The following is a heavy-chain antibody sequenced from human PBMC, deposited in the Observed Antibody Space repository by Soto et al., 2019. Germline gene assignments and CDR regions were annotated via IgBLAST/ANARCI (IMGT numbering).Heavy chain of an antibody. J-gene: IGHJ5*02. CDR3: AKDPGEPRDPSLSNWFDP. CDR2: ISYDGGHS. Sequence: QVQLVESGGGVVQPGRSLRLSCAASGFTFSNSGFHWVRQAPGKGLEWVAVISYDGGHSYYTDSVNGRFTISRDNSKNTVSLQMNNLRPDDTAVYYCAKDPGEPRDPSLSNWFDPWGLGTLVTVSS. V-gene: IGHV3-30*18. CDR1: GFTFSNSG. D-gene: IGHD3-16*01.